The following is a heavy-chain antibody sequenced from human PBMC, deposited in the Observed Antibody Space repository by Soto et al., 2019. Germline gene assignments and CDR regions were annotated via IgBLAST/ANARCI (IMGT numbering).Heavy chain of an antibody. CDR2: IIPTFERP. CDR1: GGTFSRYA. Sequence: QVQLVQSGAEVKKPGSSVKVSCMASGGTFSRYALSWIRQAPGQGLEWMGGIIPTFERPNYAQRFQGRLTIIADESTSTAYMELSSLRSDDMAVYYCARGSGWYLYAFDLWGQGTMVTVSS. V-gene: IGHV1-69*12. J-gene: IGHJ3*01. D-gene: IGHD6-13*01. CDR3: ARGSGWYLYAFDL.